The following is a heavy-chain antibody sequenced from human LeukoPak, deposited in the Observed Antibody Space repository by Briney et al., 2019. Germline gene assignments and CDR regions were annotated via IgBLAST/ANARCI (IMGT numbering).Heavy chain of an antibody. CDR1: GYTFTSYG. CDR2: ISAYNGNT. CDR3: ARDNIDCSSTSCHPGFDY. J-gene: IGHJ4*02. Sequence: ASVKVSCKASGYTFTSYGISWVRQAPGQGHEWMGWISAYNGNTNYAQKLQGRVTMTTDTSTSTAYMELRSLRSDDTAVYYCARDNIDCSSTSCHPGFDYWGQGTLVTVSS. D-gene: IGHD2-2*01. V-gene: IGHV1-18*01.